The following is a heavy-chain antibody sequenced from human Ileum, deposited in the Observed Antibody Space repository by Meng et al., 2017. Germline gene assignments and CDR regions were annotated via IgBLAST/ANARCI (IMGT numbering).Heavy chain of an antibody. CDR3: ARDLFLSGLRLAFDY. CDR1: GFTFSTSW. Sequence: GESLKISCVASGFTFSTSWMSWVRQAPGVGLEFVVAIKQDGTEKSYVGSVRGRFTISRDNAKNSLFLHMNSLRAEDTAVYYCARDLFLSGLRLAFDYWGQGMLVTVSS. J-gene: IGHJ4*02. D-gene: IGHD5-12*01. V-gene: IGHV3-7*01. CDR2: IKQDGTEK.